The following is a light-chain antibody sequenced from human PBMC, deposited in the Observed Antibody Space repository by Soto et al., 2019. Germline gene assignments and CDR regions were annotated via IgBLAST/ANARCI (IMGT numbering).Light chain of an antibody. Sequence: DIQMTQSPSSLSASVGDRVTITCRSRQSISSYLNRYQQKPGKAPQLLIYAASSLQSGVPSRFSGSGSGTDFTLTISSLQPEDFATDYCQQSYSTPLAFGVGTKVESK. CDR2: AAS. CDR3: QQSYSTPLA. J-gene: IGKJ4*01. V-gene: IGKV1-39*01. CDR1: QSISSY.